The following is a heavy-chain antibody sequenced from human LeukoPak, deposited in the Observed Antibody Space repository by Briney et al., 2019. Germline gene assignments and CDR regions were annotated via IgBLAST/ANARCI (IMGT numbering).Heavy chain of an antibody. CDR3: AFGDYHDY. CDR2: IYTSGNA. D-gene: IGHD3-10*01. V-gene: IGHV4-4*07. Sequence: KTSETLSLTCTVSGGSIRSDYWSWIRQPDEKGLEWIGRIYTSGNANYHPSLRTRVTMSVDTSKNQFSLKLSSVTAADTAMYYCAFGDYHDYWGQGTLVTVSS. J-gene: IGHJ4*02. CDR1: GGSIRSDY.